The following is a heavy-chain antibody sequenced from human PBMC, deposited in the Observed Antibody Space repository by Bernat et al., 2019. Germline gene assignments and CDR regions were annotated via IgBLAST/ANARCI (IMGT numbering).Heavy chain of an antibody. Sequence: EVQLVESGGGLVQLGGSLSLSCSAYGFTFRMNWMSWDRQAPGKGLEWVANINQDGGEKYYVDSVMGRFTISRDNAKNSLYLQMSSLRVDDTAVYYCARSPGTGTVDYWGQGTLVTVSS. CDR3: ARSPGTGTVDY. D-gene: IGHD1-1*01. CDR2: INQDGGEK. V-gene: IGHV3-7*04. J-gene: IGHJ4*02. CDR1: GFTFRMNW.